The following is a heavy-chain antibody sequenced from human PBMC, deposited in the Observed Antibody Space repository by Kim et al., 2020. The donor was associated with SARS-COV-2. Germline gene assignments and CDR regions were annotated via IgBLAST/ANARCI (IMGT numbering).Heavy chain of an antibody. J-gene: IGHJ4*02. Sequence: DRKYAKNLQGRVNMTEDTSTVTAYMELSRLRSDDTALYYCVRGNYYAFDNWGQGTLVTVSS. V-gene: IGHV1-2*02. CDR3: VRGNYYAFDN. D-gene: IGHD3-16*01. CDR2: DR.